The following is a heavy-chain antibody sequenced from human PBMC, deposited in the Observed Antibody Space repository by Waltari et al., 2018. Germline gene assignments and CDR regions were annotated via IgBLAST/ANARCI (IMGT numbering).Heavy chain of an antibody. D-gene: IGHD2-15*01. CDR2: IKQDGSEK. V-gene: IGHV3-7*01. CDR1: GFTFSSYW. J-gene: IGHJ4*02. Sequence: EVQLVESGGGLVQPGGSLRLSCAASGFTFSSYWMSWFRQAPGKGLEWVANIKQDGSEKYYVDSVKGRFNISRDNAKNSLYLQMNSLRAEDTAVYYCARDSCSGGSCYYIDYWGQGTLVTVSS. CDR3: ARDSCSGGSCYYIDY.